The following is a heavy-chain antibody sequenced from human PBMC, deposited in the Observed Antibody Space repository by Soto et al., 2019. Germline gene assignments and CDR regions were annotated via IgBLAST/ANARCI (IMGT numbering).Heavy chain of an antibody. CDR3: ATVSRSDGSGIRDFFDY. J-gene: IGHJ4*02. Sequence: ASVKVSCKVSGYTLTELSMHWVRQAPGKGLEWMGGFDPEDGETIYAQKFQGRVTMTEDTSTDTAYMELSSLRSEDTAVYYCATVSRSDGSGIRDFFDYWGQGTLVTVSS. V-gene: IGHV1-24*01. CDR2: FDPEDGET. CDR1: GYTLTELS. D-gene: IGHD2-15*01.